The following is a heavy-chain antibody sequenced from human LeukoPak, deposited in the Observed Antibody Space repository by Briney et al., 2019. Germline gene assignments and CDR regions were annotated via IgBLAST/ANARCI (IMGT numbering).Heavy chain of an antibody. CDR1: GFTFSNYG. CDR3: ARRGYSYGSYYFDY. CDR2: ISYDGSNK. V-gene: IGHV3-30*19. D-gene: IGHD5-18*01. J-gene: IGHJ4*02. Sequence: GGSLRLSCATSGFTFSNYGMHWVRQAPGKGLEGGAVISYDGSNKYYADSVKGRFTISRDNSKNTLYLQMNSLRAEDTAVYYCARRGYSYGSYYFDYWGQGTLVTVSS.